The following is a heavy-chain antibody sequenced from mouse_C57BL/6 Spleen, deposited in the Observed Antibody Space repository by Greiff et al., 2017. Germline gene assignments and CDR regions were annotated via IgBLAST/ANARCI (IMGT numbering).Heavy chain of an antibody. CDR2: ISGGGGNT. CDR3: ARRNYGSSYNWYFDV. CDR1: GFTFSSYT. D-gene: IGHD1-1*01. J-gene: IGHJ1*03. Sequence: EVKLMESGGGLVKPGGSLKLSCAASGFTFSSYTMSWVRQTPEKRLEWVATISGGGGNTYYPDSVKGRFTISRDNAKNTLYLQMSSLRSEDTALYYCARRNYGSSYNWYFDVWGTGTTVTVSS. V-gene: IGHV5-9*01.